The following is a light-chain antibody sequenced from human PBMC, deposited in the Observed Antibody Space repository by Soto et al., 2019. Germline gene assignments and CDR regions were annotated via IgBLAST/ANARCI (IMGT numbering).Light chain of an antibody. V-gene: IGKV1D-16*01. CDR2: AAS. J-gene: IGKJ4*01. Sequence: DVQMTQSPSSLSASVGDRVTITCRASQDINSYLAWYQQKPGNAPKSLIYAASSLQTGVPSRFSGSESGTDFTLTISNLQTEDSATYYCQQYNISPRTVGGGTKVEIK. CDR3: QQYNISPRT. CDR1: QDINSY.